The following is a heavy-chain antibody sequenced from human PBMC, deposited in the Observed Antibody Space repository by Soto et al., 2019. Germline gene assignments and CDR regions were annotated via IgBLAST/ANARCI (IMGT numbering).Heavy chain of an antibody. D-gene: IGHD2-15*01. CDR2: LVVGTGST. V-gene: IGHV1-58*01. CDR1: GFTFRSSA. J-gene: IGHJ6*02. Sequence: SVKVSCKTSGFTFRSSAVQWVRQARGQRLEWIGWLVVGTGSTNYAQKFQQRVTISSDRSTNTVSMELSSLTSEDTAVYYCATGAYCSGGSCSDYYYYYYGMDLWGQGTTVTVSS. CDR3: ATGAYCSGGSCSDYYYYYYGMDL.